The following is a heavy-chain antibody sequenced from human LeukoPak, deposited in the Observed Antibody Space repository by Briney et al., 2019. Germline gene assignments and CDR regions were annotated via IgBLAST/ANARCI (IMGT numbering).Heavy chain of an antibody. CDR3: ARWGYFDSSGYFVAEY. Sequence: SETLSLTCSVSGGSISSHYWSWIRQPAGKGLEWIGRVHVTRGTNYNPSLKSRVTMSVDTSKSQFSLRLSSVTAADMAVYYCARWGYFDSSGYFVAEYRGQGTLVTVSS. CDR2: VHVTRGT. D-gene: IGHD3-22*01. V-gene: IGHV4-4*07. J-gene: IGHJ4*02. CDR1: GGSISSHY.